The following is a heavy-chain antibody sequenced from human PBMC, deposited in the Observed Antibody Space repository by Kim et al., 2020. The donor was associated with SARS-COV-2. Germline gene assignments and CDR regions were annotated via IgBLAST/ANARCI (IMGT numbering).Heavy chain of an antibody. CDR2: ISSNGGST. V-gene: IGHV3-64D*09. J-gene: IGHJ4*02. CDR1: GFTFSSYA. D-gene: IGHD2-8*01. Sequence: GGSLRLSCSASGFTFSSYAMHWVRQAPGKGLEYVSAISSNGGSTYYADSVKGRFTISRDNSKNTLYLQMSSLRAEDTAVYYCVRGYCTNGVCYFDYWGQGTLVTVSS. CDR3: VRGYCTNGVCYFDY.